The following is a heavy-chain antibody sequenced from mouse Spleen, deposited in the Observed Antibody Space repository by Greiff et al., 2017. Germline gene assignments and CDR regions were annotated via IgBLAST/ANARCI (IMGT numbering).Heavy chain of an antibody. D-gene: IGHD2-3*01. CDR3: ATNPGDGYYLAWFAY. J-gene: IGHJ3*01. CDR2: IYPGSGST. CDR1: GYTFTSYW. V-gene: IGHV1-55*01. Sequence: QVQLQQPGAELVKPGASVKMSCKASGYTFTSYWITWVKQRPGQGLEWIGDIYPGSGSTNYNEKFKSKATLTVDTSSSTAYMQLSSLTSEDSAVYYCATNPGDGYYLAWFAYWGQGTLVTVSA.